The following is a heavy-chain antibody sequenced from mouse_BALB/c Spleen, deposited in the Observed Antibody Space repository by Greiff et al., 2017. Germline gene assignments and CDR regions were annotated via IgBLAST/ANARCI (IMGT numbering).Heavy chain of an antibody. CDR3: ARGGSLLWYFDV. J-gene: IGHJ1*01. D-gene: IGHD1-1*01. Sequence: VQLKESGPGLVKPSQSLSLTCSVTGYSITSGYYWNWIRQFPGNKLEWMGYISYDGSNNYNPSLKNRISITRDTSKNQFFLKLNSVTTEDTATYYCARGGSLLWYFDVWGAGTTVTVSS. CDR1: GYSITSGYY. CDR2: ISYDGSN. V-gene: IGHV3-6*02.